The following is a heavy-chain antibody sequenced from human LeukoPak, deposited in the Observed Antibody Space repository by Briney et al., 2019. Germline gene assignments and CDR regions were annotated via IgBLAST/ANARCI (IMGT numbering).Heavy chain of an antibody. CDR1: GFTFSSYA. J-gene: IGHJ4*02. CDR2: ISGSGAGT. CDR3: AKDVGKWESLHFFDY. D-gene: IGHD1-26*01. V-gene: IGHV3-23*01. Sequence: GRSLRLSCAASGFTFSSYAMHWVRQAPGKGLEWISGISGSGAGTYYADSVTGRFTISRDNSRNTLYLQMNSLRGDDTAVYYCAKDVGKWESLHFFDYWGQGTLVTVSS.